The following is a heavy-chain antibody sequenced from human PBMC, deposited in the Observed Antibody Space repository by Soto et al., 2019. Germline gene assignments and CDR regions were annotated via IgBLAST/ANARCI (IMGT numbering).Heavy chain of an antibody. V-gene: IGHV3-30-3*01. CDR1: GFTFSSYA. CDR3: ARDALEDPYYYDSSGPTLPSYGMDV. D-gene: IGHD3-22*01. J-gene: IGHJ6*02. Sequence: GGSLRLSCAASGFTFSSYAMHWVRQAPGKGLEWVAVISYDGSNKYYADSVKGRFTISRDNSKNTLYLQMNSLRAEDTAVYYCARDALEDPYYYDSSGPTLPSYGMDVWGQGTTVTVSS. CDR2: ISYDGSNK.